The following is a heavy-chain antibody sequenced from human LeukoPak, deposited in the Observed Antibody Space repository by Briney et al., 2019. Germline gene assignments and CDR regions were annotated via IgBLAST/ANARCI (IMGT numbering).Heavy chain of an antibody. CDR1: GFTVSSNY. CDR3: ARAINAGDFDY. Sequence: PGGSLRLSCAASGFTVSSNYMNWVRQAPGKGLEWVSVIYSGGHTYYADSVKGRFTIPRDNSKNTLYLQMNSLRAEDTAVYYCARAINAGDFDYWGQGTLVTVSS. J-gene: IGHJ4*02. D-gene: IGHD2-8*02. CDR2: IYSGGHT. V-gene: IGHV3-53*01.